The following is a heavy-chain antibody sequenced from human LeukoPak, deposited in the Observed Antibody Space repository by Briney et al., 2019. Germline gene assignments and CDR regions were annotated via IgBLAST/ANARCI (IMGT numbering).Heavy chain of an antibody. CDR2: ISSNGGST. V-gene: IGHV3-64*01. D-gene: IGHD3-3*01. Sequence: PGGSLRLSCAASGFTFSSYAMHWVRQAPGKGLEYVSAISSNGGSTYYANSVKGGFTISRDNSKNTLYLQMGSLRAEDMAVYYCARGGLHYDFWSGYGIYFDYWGQGTLVTVSS. CDR1: GFTFSSYA. CDR3: ARGGLHYDFWSGYGIYFDY. J-gene: IGHJ4*02.